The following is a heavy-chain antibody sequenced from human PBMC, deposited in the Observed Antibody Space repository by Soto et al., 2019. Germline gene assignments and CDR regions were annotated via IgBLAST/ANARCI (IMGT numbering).Heavy chain of an antibody. V-gene: IGHV5-51*01. CDR2: IYPGDSDT. CDR1: GYSFSTYW. J-gene: IGHJ6*02. CDR3: GYYYYGMDV. Sequence: GESLKISCSCSGYSFSTYWIAWVRQMPGKGLEWMGIIYPGDSDTRYSPSFQGQVTISADESSSTAYLQLSSLKASDTAMYYYGYYYYGMDVWGQGTTVTVSS.